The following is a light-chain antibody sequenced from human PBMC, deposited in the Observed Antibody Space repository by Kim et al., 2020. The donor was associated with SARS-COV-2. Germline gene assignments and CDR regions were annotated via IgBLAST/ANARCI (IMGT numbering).Light chain of an antibody. CDR3: QQSHTAPLLT. CDR1: QSINTY. CDR2: AAS. J-gene: IGKJ4*01. V-gene: IGKV1-39*01. Sequence: EIQMTQSPSSLAASVGDRVTIICRASQSINTYLNWYQQKPDKAPKLLIYAASTLQSGVPSRFSGSGSGTDFTLTISSLQPEDFATYYCQQSHTAPLLTFGGGTKVDIK.